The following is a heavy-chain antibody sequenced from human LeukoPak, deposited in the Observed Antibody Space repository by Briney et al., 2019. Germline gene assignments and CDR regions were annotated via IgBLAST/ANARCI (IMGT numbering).Heavy chain of an antibody. J-gene: IGHJ4*02. CDR1: GGSISSGDYS. D-gene: IGHD4-17*01. V-gene: IGHV4-61*08. CDR2: INHSGST. Sequence: SETLSLTCAVSGGSISSGDYSWSWIRQPPGKGLEWIGEINHSGSTNYNPSLKSRVTISVDTSKNQFSLKLSSVTAADTAVYYCAIGDYGDYVSYWGQGTLVTVSS. CDR3: AIGDYGDYVSY.